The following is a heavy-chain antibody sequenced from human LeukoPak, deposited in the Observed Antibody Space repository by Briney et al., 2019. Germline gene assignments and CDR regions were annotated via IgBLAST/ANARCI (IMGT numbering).Heavy chain of an antibody. D-gene: IGHD6-19*01. CDR2: ISYDGSNK. CDR3: ATIAVANHDAFDI. CDR1: GFTFSSYA. V-gene: IGHV3-30*01. Sequence: GRSLRLPCAASGFTFSSYAMHWVRQAPGKGLEWVAVISYDGSNKYYADSVKGRFTISRDNSKNTLYLQMNSLRAEDTAVYYCATIAVANHDAFDIWGQGTMVTVSS. J-gene: IGHJ3*02.